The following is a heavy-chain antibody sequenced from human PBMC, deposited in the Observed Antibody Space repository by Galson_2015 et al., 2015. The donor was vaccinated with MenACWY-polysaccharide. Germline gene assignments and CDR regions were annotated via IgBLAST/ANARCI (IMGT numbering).Heavy chain of an antibody. Sequence: SVKVSCKASGYKFTSYDINWVRQATGQGLKWMGWMNPNSGNTGYAQKFQGRVTMTSNSAMTTAYMEQSSLRSEDTAVYYCAKDMVPDSRYDLDYWGQGTLVTVSS. V-gene: IGHV1-8*01. CDR1: GYKFTSYD. CDR3: AKDMVPDSRYDLDY. J-gene: IGHJ4*02. D-gene: IGHD5-12*01. CDR2: MNPNSGNT.